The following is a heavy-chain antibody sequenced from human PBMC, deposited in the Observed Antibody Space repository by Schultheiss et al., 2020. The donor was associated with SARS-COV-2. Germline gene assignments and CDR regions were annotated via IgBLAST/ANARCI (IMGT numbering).Heavy chain of an antibody. V-gene: IGHV3-15*01. Sequence: GGSLRLSCAASGFTFSNAWMSWVRQAPGKGLEWVGRIKSKTDGGTTDYAAPVKGRFTISRDDSKNTLYLQMNSLKIEDTAVYYCASITPIVGATTWLDPWGQGTLVTVSS. CDR3: ASITPIVGATTWLDP. CDR1: GFTFSNAW. J-gene: IGHJ5*02. D-gene: IGHD1-26*01. CDR2: IKSKTDGGTT.